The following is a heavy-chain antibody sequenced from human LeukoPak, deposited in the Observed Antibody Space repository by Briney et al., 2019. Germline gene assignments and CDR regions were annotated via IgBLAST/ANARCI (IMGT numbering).Heavy chain of an antibody. CDR1: GFSFTSYW. J-gene: IGHJ4*02. Sequence: GASLQISCKGSGFSFTSYWIGWVRQLPGKGLEWMGIIYPGDSDTRYSPSFQGQVTISADKSISTAYLQWSSLKASDTAMYYCARRYYYDSSGYYLGRSYFDYWGQGTLVTVSS. D-gene: IGHD3-22*01. CDR2: IYPGDSDT. CDR3: ARRYYYDSSGYYLGRSYFDY. V-gene: IGHV5-51*01.